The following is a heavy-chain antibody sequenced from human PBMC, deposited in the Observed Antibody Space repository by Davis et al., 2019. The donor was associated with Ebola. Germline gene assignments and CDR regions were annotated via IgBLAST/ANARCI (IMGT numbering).Heavy chain of an antibody. CDR2: ISSSGDTT. CDR3: ARGGPSVYSSSFT. J-gene: IGHJ5*02. Sequence: PGGSLRLSCAASEFTFSTYAMSWVRQAPGKGLEWVSGISSSGDTTYYADFVKGRFTISRDNAKNTMHLQLNSLRADDTAVYYCARGGPSVYSSSFTWGQGTLVTVSS. D-gene: IGHD6-13*01. CDR1: EFTFSTYA. V-gene: IGHV3-23*01.